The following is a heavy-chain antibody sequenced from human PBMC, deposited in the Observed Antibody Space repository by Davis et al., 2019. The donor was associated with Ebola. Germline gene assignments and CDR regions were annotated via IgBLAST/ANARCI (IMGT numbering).Heavy chain of an antibody. V-gene: IGHV4-4*07. D-gene: IGHD2-2*01. CDR1: GGSISSYY. CDR2: IYTSGST. CDR3: ARVGGDIVVVPAAISSYYYGMDV. J-gene: IGHJ6*02. Sequence: ETLSLTCTVSGGSISSYYWSWIRQPAGKGLEWIGRIYTSGSTNYNPSLKSRVTMSVDTSKNQFSLKLSSVTAADTAVYYCARVGGDIVVVPAAISSYYYGMDVWGQGTTVTVSS.